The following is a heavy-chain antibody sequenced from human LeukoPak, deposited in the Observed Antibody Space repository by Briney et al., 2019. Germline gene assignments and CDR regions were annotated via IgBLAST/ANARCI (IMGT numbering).Heavy chain of an antibody. Sequence: GGSLRLSCAASGFTFSSYAVHWVRQAPGKGLEWVAVISYDGRNKQYADSVKGRFIISRDNSKNTLFLQMNSLRAEDRAVYYCAKDGHGQLISDYWGQGTLVTVSS. D-gene: IGHD3-16*01. CDR1: GFTFSSYA. V-gene: IGHV3-30*04. J-gene: IGHJ4*02. CDR3: AKDGHGQLISDY. CDR2: ISYDGRNK.